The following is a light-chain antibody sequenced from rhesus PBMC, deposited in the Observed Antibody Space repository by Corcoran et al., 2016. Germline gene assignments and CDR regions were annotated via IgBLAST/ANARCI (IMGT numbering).Light chain of an antibody. CDR3: QQHHTSPYT. CDR2: SAS. V-gene: IGKV1-25*01. CDR1: QAIDRF. J-gene: IGKJ2*01. Sequence: DIQMTQSPSSLSVSVGDRVTITCRASQAIDRFLVWYQLKPGKAPKLLIYSASTLQSGFPSRFSCSGSRTDFTLTSSGLQPEDFATYNCQQHHTSPYTFGQGAEVDIK.